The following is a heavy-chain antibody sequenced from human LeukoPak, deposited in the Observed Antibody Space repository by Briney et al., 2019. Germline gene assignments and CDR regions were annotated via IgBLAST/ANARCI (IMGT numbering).Heavy chain of an antibody. V-gene: IGHV4-34*01. Sequence: SETLSLTCAVCGGSFSGYYWSWIRQPPGKGLEWIGEINHSGSTNYNPSLKSRVTISVDTSKNQFSLKLSSVTAADTAVYYCARGSATAMAPDFDYWGQGTLVTVSS. D-gene: IGHD5-18*01. CDR1: GGSFSGYY. J-gene: IGHJ4*02. CDR2: INHSGST. CDR3: ARGSATAMAPDFDY.